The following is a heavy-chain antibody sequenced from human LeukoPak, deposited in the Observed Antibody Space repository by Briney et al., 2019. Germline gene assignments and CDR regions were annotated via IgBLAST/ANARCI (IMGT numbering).Heavy chain of an antibody. D-gene: IGHD5-12*01. CDR2: LIGSSGST. Sequence: PGGSLRLSCAASGFTSTNYAMNWVRQAPGKGLEWVSVLIGSSGSTDYADSAKGRFTISRDNSKNTVFLQMNSLRAEDTAIYYCAKGAYDYIEIGYFDSWGQGTLVTVSS. CDR1: GFTSTNYA. V-gene: IGHV3-23*01. J-gene: IGHJ4*02. CDR3: AKGAYDYIEIGYFDS.